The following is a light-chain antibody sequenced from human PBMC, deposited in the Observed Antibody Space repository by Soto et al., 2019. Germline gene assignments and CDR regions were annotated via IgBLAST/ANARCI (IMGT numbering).Light chain of an antibody. CDR3: QQYNSYWT. CDR2: KAS. J-gene: IGKJ1*01. Sequence: DIQMTQSPSTLSASVGDSVSINCRASQSISTWLAWYQQKPGKAPKLLIYKASSLESGVPSRFSVSASGTEFTLTISSLQPDDFATYYCQQYNSYWTFGQGTKVDIK. V-gene: IGKV1-5*03. CDR1: QSISTW.